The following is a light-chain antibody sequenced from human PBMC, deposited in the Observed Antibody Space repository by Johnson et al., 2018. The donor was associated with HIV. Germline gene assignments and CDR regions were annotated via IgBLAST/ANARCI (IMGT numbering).Light chain of an antibody. Sequence: SVLTQPPSVSAAPGQKVTISCSGSSSNIGNNYVSWYQQLPGTAHKLLIYDNNKRPSGIPDRFSGSKSGTSATLGITGLQTGDEADYYCGTWDSSLSACYVFGTGTKVSVL. J-gene: IGLJ1*01. CDR3: GTWDSSLSACYV. CDR2: DNN. CDR1: SSNIGNNY. V-gene: IGLV1-51*01.